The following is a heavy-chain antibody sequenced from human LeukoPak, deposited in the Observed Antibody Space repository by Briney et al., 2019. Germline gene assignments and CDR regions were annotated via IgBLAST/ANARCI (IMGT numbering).Heavy chain of an antibody. Sequence: GGSLRLSCTASGFTPIRHWMSWVRQAAGKGLEWVATIRQNGIETHYVDSVKGRFIISRDNAENSVSLQMNSLRDEDTAMYYCARLLGDSTIYDLWGQGTQVTVSS. CDR3: ARLLGDSTIYDL. J-gene: IGHJ5*02. CDR1: GFTPIRHW. CDR2: IRQNGIET. V-gene: IGHV3-7*01. D-gene: IGHD3-16*01.